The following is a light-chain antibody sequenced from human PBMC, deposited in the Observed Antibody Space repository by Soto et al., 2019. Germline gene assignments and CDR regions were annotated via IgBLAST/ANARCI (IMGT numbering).Light chain of an antibody. CDR3: QQYGSSPVT. CDR2: VAS. J-gene: IGKJ2*01. CDR1: QSVSSSY. Sequence: EIVLTQSPGTLSLSPGERATLSCRASQSVSSSYLAWYQQKPGQAPRLLIYVASSRATGIPDRFSGSGSGTDFTLTISRLEPEDFAVYYCQQYGSSPVTFGQGTKLEIK. V-gene: IGKV3-20*01.